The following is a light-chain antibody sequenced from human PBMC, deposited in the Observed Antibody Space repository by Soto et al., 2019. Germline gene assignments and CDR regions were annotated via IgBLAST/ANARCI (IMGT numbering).Light chain of an antibody. V-gene: IGKV3D-20*02. CDR2: DAS. J-gene: IGKJ4*01. Sequence: ENVLTQSPGTLSLSPGERATLSCRASQTVRNNYLAWYQQKPGQAPRLLIYDASSRATGIPDRFSGSGSGTDFTLTISSLGPEDFAFYYCQQRNSWPLTFGGGTKVDIK. CDR3: QQRNSWPLT. CDR1: QTVRNNY.